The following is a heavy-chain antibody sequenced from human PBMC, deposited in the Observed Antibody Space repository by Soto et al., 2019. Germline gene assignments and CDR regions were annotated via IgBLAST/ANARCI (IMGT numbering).Heavy chain of an antibody. CDR3: AKGKVATIKYYGMDV. CDR2: ISWNRGDI. V-gene: IGHV3-9*01. J-gene: IGHJ6*02. D-gene: IGHD5-12*01. Sequence: EGELVESGGGLVQPGRSLTLECAASGFMFEDYAMHWVLQVPGKGLEWVSGISWNRGDIAYVDSVKGRFTISRDNAKKSLTLQMNSLIPEDTALYYCAKGKVATIKYYGMDVWVQWTTVIVSS. CDR1: GFMFEDYA.